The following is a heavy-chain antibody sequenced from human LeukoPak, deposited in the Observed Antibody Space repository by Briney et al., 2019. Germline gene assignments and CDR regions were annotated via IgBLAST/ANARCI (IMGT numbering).Heavy chain of an antibody. Sequence: PGGSLRLSCAASGFTFSSYSMNWVRQAPGKGLEWVSSISSISSSTIYYADSVRGRFTISRDNAKNSLYLQMNSLRAEDTAVYYCARDITIFGVTINFDYWGQGTLVTVSS. CDR2: ISSISSSTI. V-gene: IGHV3-48*01. D-gene: IGHD3-3*01. J-gene: IGHJ4*02. CDR1: GFTFSSYS. CDR3: ARDITIFGVTINFDY.